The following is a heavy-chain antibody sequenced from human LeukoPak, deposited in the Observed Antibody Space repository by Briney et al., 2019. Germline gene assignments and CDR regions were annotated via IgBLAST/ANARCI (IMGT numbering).Heavy chain of an antibody. V-gene: IGHV3-7*03. CDR1: GFTFSSYW. J-gene: IGHJ4*02. CDR3: AKDLLRWSFDY. CDR2: IKQDGSEK. D-gene: IGHD4-23*01. Sequence: GGSLRLSCAASGFTFSSYWMSWVRQAPGKGLEWVANIKQDGSEKYYVDSVKGRFTISRDKSKNTLYLQMNSLRADDTAVYYCAKDLLRWSFDYWGQGTLVTVSS.